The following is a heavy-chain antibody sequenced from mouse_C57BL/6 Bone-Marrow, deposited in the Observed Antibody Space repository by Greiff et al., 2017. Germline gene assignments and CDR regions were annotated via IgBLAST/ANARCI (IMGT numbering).Heavy chain of an antibody. J-gene: IGHJ4*01. CDR3: ARGGNEDYAMDY. V-gene: IGHV1-59*01. CDR1: GYTFTSYW. Sequence: QVQLQQPGAELVRPGTSVKLSRKASGYTFTSYWMHWVKQRPGQGLEWIGVIDPSDSYTNYNQKFKGKATLTVDTSSSTAYMQLSSLTSEDSAVYYGARGGNEDYAMDYWGQGTSVTVSS. CDR2: IDPSDSYT.